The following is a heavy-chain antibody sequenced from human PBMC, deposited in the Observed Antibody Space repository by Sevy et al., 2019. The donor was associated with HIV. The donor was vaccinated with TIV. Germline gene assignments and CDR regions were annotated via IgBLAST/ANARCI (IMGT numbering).Heavy chain of an antibody. Sequence: GGSLRLSCAASGFNVSSNYMNWVRQAPGKGLEWVSVIYSGANTDYADSVKGRFTISRDTTKNTMYLQMNSLRAEDTAGYYCARDTITYYYDSSGYYTSGYGMDVWGQGTTVTVSS. V-gene: IGHV3-53*01. CDR1: GFNVSSNY. CDR3: ARDTITYYYDSSGYYTSGYGMDV. J-gene: IGHJ6*02. CDR2: IYSGANT. D-gene: IGHD3-22*01.